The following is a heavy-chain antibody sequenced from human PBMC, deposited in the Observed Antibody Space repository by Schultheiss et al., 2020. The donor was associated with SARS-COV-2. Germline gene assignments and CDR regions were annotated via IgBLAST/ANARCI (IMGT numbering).Heavy chain of an antibody. D-gene: IGHD1-7*01. CDR1: GFTFSSYS. J-gene: IGHJ6*02. CDR3: TTAPYNWNYPPYGMDV. Sequence: GESLKISCAASGFTFSSYSMNWVRQAPGKGLEWVGRIKSKTDGGTTDYAAPVKGRFTISRDDSKNTLYLQMNSLKTEDTAVYYCTTAPYNWNYPPYGMDVWGQGTTVTVSS. V-gene: IGHV3-15*01. CDR2: IKSKTDGGTT.